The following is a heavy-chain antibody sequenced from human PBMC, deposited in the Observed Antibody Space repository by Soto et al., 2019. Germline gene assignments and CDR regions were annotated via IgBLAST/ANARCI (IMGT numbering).Heavy chain of an antibody. CDR2: ISGSGGST. D-gene: IGHD6-19*01. CDR1: GFTFSSYA. Sequence: GGSLRLSCAASGFTFSSYAMSWVRQAPGKGLEWVSAISGSGGSTYYADSAKGRFTISRDNSKNTLYLQMNSLRAEDTAVYYCAKVWSIAVAGTRAFDITGQLTMVTVSS. J-gene: IGHJ3*02. V-gene: IGHV3-23*01. CDR3: AKVWSIAVAGTRAFDI.